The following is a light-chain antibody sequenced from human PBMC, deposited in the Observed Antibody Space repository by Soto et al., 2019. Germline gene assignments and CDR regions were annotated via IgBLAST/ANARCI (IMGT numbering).Light chain of an antibody. J-gene: IGKJ4*01. CDR1: QDIRNY. V-gene: IGKV1-27*01. CDR3: QTYNGAPLT. CDR2: AAS. Sequence: DIQMTQSPSSLSASVGDRVTITCRASQDIRNYLAWYQQKPGKVPKLLISAASTLQPRVPSRFSGSGSGTDFTLTISSLQPEDVATYYCQTYNGAPLTFGGGTKVEIK.